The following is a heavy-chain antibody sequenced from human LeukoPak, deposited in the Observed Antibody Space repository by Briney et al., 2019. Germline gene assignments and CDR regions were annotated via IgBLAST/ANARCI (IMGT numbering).Heavy chain of an antibody. CDR3: ARVWQLGV. J-gene: IGHJ6*02. D-gene: IGHD3-10*01. CDR2: ISSRSESK. Sequence: GGSLRLSCAASGFTFSTSALNWVRQAPGKGLEWVAYISSRSESKYYAASVKGRFTISRDNGHNSLYPQMNSLRDDDTAVYYCARVWQLGVWGQGTAVTVSS. V-gene: IGHV3-48*02. CDR1: GFTFSTSA.